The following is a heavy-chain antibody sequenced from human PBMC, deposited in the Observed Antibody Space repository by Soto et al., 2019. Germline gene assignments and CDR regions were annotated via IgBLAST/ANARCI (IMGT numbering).Heavy chain of an antibody. CDR1: GGSISSSNW. D-gene: IGHD2-15*01. V-gene: IGHV4-4*02. CDR3: ASPPRYCSGGSCYSEGQ. CDR2: IYHSGST. Sequence: PSETLSLTCAVSGGSISSSNWWSWVRQPPGKGLEWIGEIYHSGSTNYNPSLKSRVTISVDKSKNQFSLKLSSVTAADTAVYYCASPPRYCSGGSCYSEGQWGQGIQVTVSS. J-gene: IGHJ4*02.